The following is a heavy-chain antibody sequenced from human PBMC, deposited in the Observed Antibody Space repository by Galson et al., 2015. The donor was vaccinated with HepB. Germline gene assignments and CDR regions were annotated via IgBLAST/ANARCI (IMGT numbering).Heavy chain of an antibody. Sequence: SLRLSCAASGFTFSSYWMHWVRQAPGKGLVWVSRINSDGSSTSYADYVKGRFTISRDNDKNTLYLQMNSLRAEDTAVYYCAREGWGSTQWLGYYYYYYGMDVCGQGTTVTVSS. J-gene: IGHJ6*02. D-gene: IGHD6-19*01. CDR2: INSDGSST. CDR1: GFTFSSYW. CDR3: AREGWGSTQWLGYYYYYYGMDV. V-gene: IGHV3-74*01.